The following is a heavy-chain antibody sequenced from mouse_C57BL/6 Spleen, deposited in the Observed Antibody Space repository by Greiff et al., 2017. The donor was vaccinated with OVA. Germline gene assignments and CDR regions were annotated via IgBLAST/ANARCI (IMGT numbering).Heavy chain of an antibody. V-gene: IGHV5-4*01. J-gene: IGHJ2*01. CDR3: ARDRYGKGFDY. D-gene: IGHD2-1*01. CDR1: GFTFSSYA. Sequence: EVKVVESGGGLVKPGGSLKLSCAASGFTFSSYAMSWVRQTPEKRLEWVATISDGGSYTYYPDNVKGRFTISRDNAKNNLYLQMSHLKSEDTAMYYCARDRYGKGFDYWGQGTTLTVSS. CDR2: ISDGGSYT.